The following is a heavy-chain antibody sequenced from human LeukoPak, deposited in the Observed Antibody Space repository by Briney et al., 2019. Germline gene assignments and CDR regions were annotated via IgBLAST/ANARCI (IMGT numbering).Heavy chain of an antibody. CDR3: ARSSEVGAGGYYYGMDV. Sequence: ASVKVSCKASGYTFTSYYMHWVRQAPGQGLEWMGIINPSGGSTTYAQKFQGSVTMTRDTSTGTVYMELSSLRSEDTAVYYCARSSEVGAGGYYYGMDVWGQGTTVTVSS. V-gene: IGHV1-46*01. D-gene: IGHD1-26*01. CDR2: INPSGGST. CDR1: GYTFTSYY. J-gene: IGHJ6*02.